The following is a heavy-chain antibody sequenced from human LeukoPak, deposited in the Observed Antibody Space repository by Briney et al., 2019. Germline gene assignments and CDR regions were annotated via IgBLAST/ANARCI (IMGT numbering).Heavy chain of an antibody. D-gene: IGHD2-21*02. Sequence: SQTLSLTCAVSGGSICCGGCSWNWIRQPPGKGLDWIGYIYYSGSTSYIPSLRSRLCISVDTSEYQFSLKLNSVTAADTAVYYCARGWGPAYCGGDCHRHFDYWGQGTLVTVSS. CDR2: IYYSGST. CDR3: ARGWGPAYCGGDCHRHFDY. CDR1: GGSICCGGCS. V-gene: IGHV4-30-4*07. J-gene: IGHJ4*02.